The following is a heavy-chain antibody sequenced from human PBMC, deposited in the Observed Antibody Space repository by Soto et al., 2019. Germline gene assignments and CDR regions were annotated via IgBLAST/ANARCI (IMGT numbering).Heavy chain of an antibody. D-gene: IGHD3-22*01. CDR3: AKDAQYYYDSSGYFSY. V-gene: IGHV3-23*01. Sequence: GGSLRLSCAASGFTFSSYAMSWVRQAPGKGLEWVSAISGSGGSTYYADSVKGRFTISRDNSKNTLYLQMNSLRAEDTAVYYCAKDAQYYYDSSGYFSYWGQGTLVTVSS. CDR1: GFTFSSYA. J-gene: IGHJ4*02. CDR2: ISGSGGST.